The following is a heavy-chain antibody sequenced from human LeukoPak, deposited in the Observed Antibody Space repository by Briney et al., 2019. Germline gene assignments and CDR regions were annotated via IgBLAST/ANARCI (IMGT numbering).Heavy chain of an antibody. CDR3: ARTAGYYYYMDV. J-gene: IGHJ6*03. Sequence: SETLSLTCTVSGGSISSYYWSWIRQPPGKGLGWIGNIFYSGSTNYNPSLKSRVTISVDTSKKQFSLKLTSLTAADTAVYYCARTAGYYYYMDVWGKGTTVTVSS. CDR1: GGSISSYY. CDR2: IFYSGST. V-gene: IGHV4-59*01.